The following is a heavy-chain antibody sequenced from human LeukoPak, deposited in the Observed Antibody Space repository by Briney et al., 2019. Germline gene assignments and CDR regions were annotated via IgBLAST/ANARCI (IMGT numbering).Heavy chain of an antibody. CDR3: ARGGGKWLHRNFAY. V-gene: IGHV4-59*01. CDR1: GGSISSDY. D-gene: IGHD5-24*01. CDR2: IYYSGSA. Sequence: SETLSLTCTVSGGSISSDYWSWIRQPPGKGLEWIGHIYYSGSANYNPSLKGRVTISIDTAKKQFSVKLTSVIAADTAVYYCARGGGKWLHRNFAYWGQGNLLTVSS. J-gene: IGHJ4*02.